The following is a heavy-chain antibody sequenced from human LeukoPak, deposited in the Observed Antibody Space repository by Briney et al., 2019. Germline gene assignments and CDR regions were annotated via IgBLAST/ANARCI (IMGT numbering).Heavy chain of an antibody. CDR2: ISSSGSTI. D-gene: IGHD1/OR15-1a*01. CDR3: ANANKAYFDY. J-gene: IGHJ4*02. CDR1: RFTFSTYE. Sequence: GGSLRLSCAASRFTFSTYEMNWVRQAPGKGLEWVSYISSSGSTIYYADSVKGRFTISRDNSKNTLYLQMNSLRAEDTAVYYCANANKAYFDYWGQGTLVTVSS. V-gene: IGHV3-48*03.